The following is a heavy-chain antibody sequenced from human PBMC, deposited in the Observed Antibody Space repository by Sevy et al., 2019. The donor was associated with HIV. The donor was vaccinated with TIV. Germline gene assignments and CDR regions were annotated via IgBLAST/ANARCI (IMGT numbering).Heavy chain of an antibody. CDR1: GYTFTGDY. D-gene: IGHD1-7*01. J-gene: IGHJ6*02. Sequence: ASVKVSCKASGYTFTGDYLHWVRQAPGQGLEWMGRVYPKSGGTNYAQKFQGRVTMTRDTSISTVYMELSRLRSDDTAVYYCVRDAGGGTTNSGMDVWGQGTTVTVSS. CDR3: VRDAGGGTTNSGMDV. CDR2: VYPKSGGT. V-gene: IGHV1-2*06.